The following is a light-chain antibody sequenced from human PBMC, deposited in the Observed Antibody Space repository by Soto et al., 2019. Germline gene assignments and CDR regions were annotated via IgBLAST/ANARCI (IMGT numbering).Light chain of an antibody. CDR2: GAS. CDR3: QQSVLTPFT. V-gene: IGKV1-39*01. Sequence: DIQMTQSPTSLSASVGDTVTISCRASQRIDKYLNWYQQIPGKAPKVLIFGASSLHTGVPSRFSGSGSGTEFTLTITSLQVEDFAIYFCQQSVLTPFTFGGGSRV. J-gene: IGKJ4*01. CDR1: QRIDKY.